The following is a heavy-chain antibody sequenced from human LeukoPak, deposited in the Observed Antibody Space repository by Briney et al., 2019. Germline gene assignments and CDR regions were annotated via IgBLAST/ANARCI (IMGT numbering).Heavy chain of an antibody. D-gene: IGHD3-10*01. CDR1: GGSFSGYY. J-gene: IGHJ6*02. Sequence: SETLSLTCAVYGGSFSGYYWSWIRQPPGKGLEWIGEINHSGSTNYNPSLKSRVTISVDTSKNQFSLKLSSVTAADTAVYYCARVVSGSGSYFGYYYYGMDVWGQGTTVTVSS. V-gene: IGHV4-34*01. CDR2: INHSGST. CDR3: ARVVSGSGSYFGYYYYGMDV.